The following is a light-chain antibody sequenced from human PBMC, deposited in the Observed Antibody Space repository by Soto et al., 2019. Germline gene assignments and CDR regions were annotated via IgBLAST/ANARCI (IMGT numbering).Light chain of an antibody. CDR3: QQRSNWPIT. Sequence: EIVLTQSPATLSLSPGERATLSCRASQSVRSYLAWYQQKLGQAPRLLIYDASNRATGIPARFSGSGSGTDFTLTISSLGPDDFAVYYCQQRSNWPITFGQGTRLEIK. CDR2: DAS. V-gene: IGKV3-11*01. J-gene: IGKJ5*01. CDR1: QSVRSY.